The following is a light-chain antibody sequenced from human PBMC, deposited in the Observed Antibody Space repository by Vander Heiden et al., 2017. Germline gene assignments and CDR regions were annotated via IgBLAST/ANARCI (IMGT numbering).Light chain of an antibody. CDR2: KAS. J-gene: IGKJ2*01. Sequence: DIQMTQSPSTLSASVGDRLTITCRASQTIPSYLAWYQQKPGEAPKLLIYKASNLESGVPSRSSDSGSGTEFTLTISSLQPDDFATYYCHQYNDYSGGTFGQGTKVEIK. CDR1: QTIPSY. CDR3: HQYNDYSGGT. V-gene: IGKV1-5*03.